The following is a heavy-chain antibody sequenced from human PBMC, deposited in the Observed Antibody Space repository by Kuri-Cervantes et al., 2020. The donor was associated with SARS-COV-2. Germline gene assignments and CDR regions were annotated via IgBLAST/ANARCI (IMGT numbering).Heavy chain of an antibody. Sequence: SQTLSLTCAVSGYSISSGYYWSWIRQHPGKGLEWIGYIYYSGSTYYNPSLKSRVTISVDTSKNQFSLKLSSVTAADTAVYYCARGGTIFGVVTSPFDYWGQGTLVTVSS. V-gene: IGHV4-31*02. J-gene: IGHJ4*02. CDR2: IYYSGST. CDR3: ARGGTIFGVVTSPFDY. D-gene: IGHD3-3*01. CDR1: GYSISSGYY.